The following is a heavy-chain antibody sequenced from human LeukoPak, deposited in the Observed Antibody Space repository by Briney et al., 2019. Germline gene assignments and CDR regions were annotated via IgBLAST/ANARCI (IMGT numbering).Heavy chain of an antibody. Sequence: PGRSLRLSCAASGFTFDDYAMHWVRQAPGKGLEWVSGISWNSGSIGYADSVKGRFTISRDNAKNSLYLQMNSLRAEDTALYYCARPGGYYYGSGSYYPFDYWGQGTLVTVSS. CDR2: ISWNSGSI. V-gene: IGHV3-9*01. D-gene: IGHD3-10*01. CDR3: ARPGGYYYGSGSYYPFDY. J-gene: IGHJ4*02. CDR1: GFTFDDYA.